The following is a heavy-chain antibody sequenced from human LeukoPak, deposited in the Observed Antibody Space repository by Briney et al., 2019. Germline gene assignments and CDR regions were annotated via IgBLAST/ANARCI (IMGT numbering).Heavy chain of an antibody. J-gene: IGHJ4*02. D-gene: IGHD6-19*01. CDR3: ARGPRYSSGWYLY. CDR1: GGSFSGYY. Sequence: ASETLSLTCAVYGGSFSGYYWSWIRQPPGKGLEWIGEINHSGSTNYNPSLKSRVTISVDTSKNQLSLKLSSVTAADTAVYYCARGPRYSSGWYLYWGQGTLVTVSS. V-gene: IGHV4-34*01. CDR2: INHSGST.